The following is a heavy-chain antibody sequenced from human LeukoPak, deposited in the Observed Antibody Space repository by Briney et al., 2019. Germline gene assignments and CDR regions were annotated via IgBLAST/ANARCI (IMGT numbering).Heavy chain of an antibody. D-gene: IGHD6-19*01. V-gene: IGHV4-39*01. CDR1: GGSISSSSYY. J-gene: IGHJ4*02. CDR2: IYYSGST. CDR3: AQNIAVAGMIDY. Sequence: SETLSLTCTVSGGSISSSSYYWGWIRQPPGKGLEWIGSIYYSGSTHYNPSLKSRVTISVDTSKNQFSLKLSSVTAADTAVYYCAQNIAVAGMIDYWGQGTLVTVSS.